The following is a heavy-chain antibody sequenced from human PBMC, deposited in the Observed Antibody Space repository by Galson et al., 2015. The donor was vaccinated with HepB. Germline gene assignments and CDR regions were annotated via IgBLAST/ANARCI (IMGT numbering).Heavy chain of an antibody. CDR1: GDSVSSNSAA. CDR3: ARGFTNGWPGAFHI. Sequence: CAISGDSVSSNSAAWNWIRQSPSRGLEWLGRTYYRSKWYFDYAVSVKSRITINPDTSKNQFSLQLNSVTPEDTAVYYCARGFTNGWPGAFHIWGQGTMVTVSS. D-gene: IGHD2-8*01. J-gene: IGHJ3*02. V-gene: IGHV6-1*01. CDR2: TYYRSKWYF.